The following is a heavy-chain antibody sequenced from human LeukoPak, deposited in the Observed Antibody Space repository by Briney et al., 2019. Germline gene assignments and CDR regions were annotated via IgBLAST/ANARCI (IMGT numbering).Heavy chain of an antibody. CDR1: GFTFRSSA. Sequence: GSLRLSCAASGFTFRSSAMTGARKPSGKGREGVSDFSGIGVVACDAATVKGWFTISRDKSKNTLNLQMNSRAAEDTPVYYCATVPLKAEDILTGRGGFYFCGQGGLVTVSS. D-gene: IGHD3-9*01. V-gene: IGHV3-23*01. CDR2: FSGIGVVA. CDR3: ATVPLKAEDILTGRGGFYF. J-gene: IGHJ4*02.